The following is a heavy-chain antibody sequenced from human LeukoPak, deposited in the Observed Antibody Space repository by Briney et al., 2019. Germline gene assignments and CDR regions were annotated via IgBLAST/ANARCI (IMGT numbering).Heavy chain of an antibody. CDR1: GYTFTSYG. CDR2: INTNTGNP. J-gene: IGHJ4*02. CDR3: ARDSLKYSSGWYGFDY. V-gene: IGHV7-4-1*02. D-gene: IGHD6-19*01. Sequence: GASVKVSCKASGYTFTSYGMNWVRQAPGQGLEWMGWINTNTGNPTYAQGFTGRFVFSLDTSVSTAYLQISSLKAEDTAVYYCARDSLKYSSGWYGFDYWGQGTLVTVSS.